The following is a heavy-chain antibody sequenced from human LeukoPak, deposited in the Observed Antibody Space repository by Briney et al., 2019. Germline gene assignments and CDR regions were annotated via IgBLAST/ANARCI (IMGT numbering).Heavy chain of an antibody. D-gene: IGHD1-26*01. Sequence: GGSLRLSCAASGFTFSNYGMHWVRQAPGKGLEWVAGISYDGSNKYYADSVKGRFTISRDNSKNTLYLQMNSLRAEDTAVYYCARGDLVGATTHDAFDIWGQGTMVTVSS. J-gene: IGHJ3*02. CDR1: GFTFSNYG. CDR3: ARGDLVGATTHDAFDI. V-gene: IGHV3-30*03. CDR2: ISYDGSNK.